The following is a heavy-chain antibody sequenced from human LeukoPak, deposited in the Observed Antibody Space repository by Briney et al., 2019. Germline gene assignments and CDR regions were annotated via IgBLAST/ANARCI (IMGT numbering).Heavy chain of an antibody. CDR3: ARAPAAGEMAFDY. J-gene: IGHJ4*02. CDR1: GGSFSGYY. Sequence: SETLSLTCAVYGGSFSGYYRSWIRQPPGKGLEWIGEINHSGSTNYNPSLKSRVTISVDTSKNQFSLKLSSVTAADTAVYYCARAPAAGEMAFDYWGQGTLVTVSS. V-gene: IGHV4-34*01. CDR2: INHSGST. D-gene: IGHD6-13*01.